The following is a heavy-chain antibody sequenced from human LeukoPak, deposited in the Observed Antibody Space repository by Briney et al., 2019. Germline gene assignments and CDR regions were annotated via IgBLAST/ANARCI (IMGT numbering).Heavy chain of an antibody. J-gene: IGHJ4*02. CDR3: AHSGYNSGFYFDY. V-gene: IGHV2-5*02. D-gene: IGHD6-19*01. Sequence: SGPTLVRPTQTLTLTCTLSGFSLSSNGVGVAWIRQPPGKALEWLALISWDDYKRSNPFLRSRLSITKDTSKNQVVLTMTNMDPVDTGTYYCAHSGYNSGFYFDYWGQGALVTVSS. CDR2: ISWDDYK. CDR1: GFSLSSNGVG.